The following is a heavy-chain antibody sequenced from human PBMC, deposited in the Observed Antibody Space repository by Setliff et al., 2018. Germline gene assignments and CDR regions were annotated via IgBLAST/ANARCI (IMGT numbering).Heavy chain of an antibody. CDR2: TYYSGST. Sequence: TSETLSLTCTVSGGSISSSSYYWGWIRQPPGKGLEWIGSTYYSGSTYYNPSLKSRVTISVDTSKNQFSLKLSSVTAADTAVYYCARDVRVASSSWFKSAFDIWGQGTMVTVSS. J-gene: IGHJ3*02. CDR1: GGSISSSSYY. CDR3: ARDVRVASSSWFKSAFDI. D-gene: IGHD6-13*01. V-gene: IGHV4-39*07.